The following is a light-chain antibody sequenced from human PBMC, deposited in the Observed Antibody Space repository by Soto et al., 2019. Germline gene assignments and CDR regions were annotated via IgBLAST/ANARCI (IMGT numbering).Light chain of an antibody. Sequence: DIVMTQSPATLSVSPGERVTLSCRASQSISINLAWYQQKPGQAPRLLIYGASTRATGIPARFSGSGSGTEFTLTISSLQSEDFAVYYCQQCNNWPPWTFGPGTKVVIK. CDR2: GAS. CDR3: QQCNNWPPWT. J-gene: IGKJ1*01. CDR1: QSISIN. V-gene: IGKV3-15*01.